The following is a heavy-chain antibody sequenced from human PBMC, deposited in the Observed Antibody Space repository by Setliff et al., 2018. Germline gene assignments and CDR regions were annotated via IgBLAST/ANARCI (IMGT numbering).Heavy chain of an antibody. V-gene: IGHV1-46*03. CDR3: ARGGSPDCSTAGCRYGDYVY. Sequence: ASVKVSCKASGYTFTNYYINWARQAPGQGLEWMGIINPRAGTTSYAQKLQGRVTMTGDTSTNTVYMELSSLRSEDTAVYYCARGGSPDCSTAGCRYGDYVYWGQGTQVTVSS. CDR1: GYTFTNYY. J-gene: IGHJ4*02. CDR2: INPRAGTT. D-gene: IGHD2-2*01.